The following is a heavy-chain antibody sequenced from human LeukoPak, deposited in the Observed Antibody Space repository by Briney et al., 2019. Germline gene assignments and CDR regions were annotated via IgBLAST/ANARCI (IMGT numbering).Heavy chain of an antibody. CDR1: GFTYSDYY. Sequence: PGGSLRLSCAASGFTYSDYYMSWIRHAPGKGLEWVSYISSSGSTIYYADSVKGRFTISRDNAKNSLYLQMNSLRAEDTAVYYCARYQPRWLLDYWGQGTLVTVSS. D-gene: IGHD5-24*01. CDR3: ARYQPRWLLDY. J-gene: IGHJ4*02. CDR2: ISSSGSTI. V-gene: IGHV3-11*01.